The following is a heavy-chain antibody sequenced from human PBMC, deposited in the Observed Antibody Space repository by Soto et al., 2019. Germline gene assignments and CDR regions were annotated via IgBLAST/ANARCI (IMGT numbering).Heavy chain of an antibody. CDR3: GIGGGDYNYFDH. Sequence: EVQLVESGGGLVQPGGSLRLSCAASGFLFSTYWMFWVRQVPRKGLLWVSRIKSDGSSTSYAGSVKGRFTISRDNTKNTLYLQMTTMRAEDTAVYYCGIGGGDYNYFDHWGQGILVTVSS. D-gene: IGHD2-21*01. V-gene: IGHV3-74*01. J-gene: IGHJ4*02. CDR2: IKSDGSST. CDR1: GFLFSTYW.